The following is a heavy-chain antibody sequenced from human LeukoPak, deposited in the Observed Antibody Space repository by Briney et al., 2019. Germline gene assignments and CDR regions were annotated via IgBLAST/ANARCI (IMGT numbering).Heavy chain of an antibody. V-gene: IGHV3-21*01. Sequence: GSLRLSCAAXGFTFXSYSMNWVRQAPGKGLEWVSSISSSSSYIYYADSVKGRFTISRDNAKNSLYLQMNSLRAEDTAVYYCARGHSWGSYDYWGQGTLVTVSS. CDR3: ARGHSWGSYDY. CDR2: ISSSSSYI. CDR1: GFTFXSYS. D-gene: IGHD1-26*01. J-gene: IGHJ4*02.